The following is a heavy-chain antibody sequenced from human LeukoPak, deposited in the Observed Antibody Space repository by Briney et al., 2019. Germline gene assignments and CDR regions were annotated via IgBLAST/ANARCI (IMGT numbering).Heavy chain of an antibody. CDR2: IQYDASNE. CDR1: GFTFSVYG. V-gene: IGHV3-30*02. Sequence: GGSLTLSCAASGFTFSVYGMHWVRQAPGKGLEWVTFIQYDASNEYYADSVRGRFTISRDNSTYTLYLQMNSLRAEDTAVYYCAKDRVTQAGFDYWGQGALVTVSP. CDR3: AKDRVTQAGFDY. D-gene: IGHD3-10*01. J-gene: IGHJ4*02.